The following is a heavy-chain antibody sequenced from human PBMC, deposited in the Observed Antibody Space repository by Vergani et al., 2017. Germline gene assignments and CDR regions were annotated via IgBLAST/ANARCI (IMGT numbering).Heavy chain of an antibody. CDR3: ATKSCGTPGCQIGYFRE. J-gene: IGHJ1*01. V-gene: IGHV3-30*03. D-gene: IGHD1-1*01. CDR2: ISYDGTQK. Sequence: QMHLVESGGGVVQPGRSLRLSCVVSGFTSSYYGMHWVRQAPGKGLEWVAVISYDGTQKYYADSVKGRFTISRDNSKRTLYLQMNSLRTEDTSVYYCATKSCGTPGCQIGYFREWGQGTLVTVSS. CDR1: GFTSSYYG.